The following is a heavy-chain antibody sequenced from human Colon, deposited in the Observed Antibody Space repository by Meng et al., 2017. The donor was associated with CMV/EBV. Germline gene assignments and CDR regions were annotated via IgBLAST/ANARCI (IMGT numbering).Heavy chain of an antibody. CDR3: ERSLEYCSSGTCYTNWFDP. J-gene: IGHJ5*02. D-gene: IGHD2-15*01. V-gene: IGHV1-18*01. CDR2: RNVKDGNT. CDR1: CG. Sequence: CGIVWRRQAPGQGLEWMGWRNVKDGNTNYGEDFKGRVTMTKGTSTSTAYLDLRRLRSDDTAVYFCERSLEYCSSGTCYTNWFDPWGQGTLVTVSS.